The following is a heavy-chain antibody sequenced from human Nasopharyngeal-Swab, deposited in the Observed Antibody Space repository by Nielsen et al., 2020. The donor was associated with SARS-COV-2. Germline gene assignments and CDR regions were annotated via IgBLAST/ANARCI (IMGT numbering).Heavy chain of an antibody. CDR3: ARECGTGSGSYVDY. CDR2: IYHSGST. Sequence: SETLSLTCTVSGASISRYYWSWIRQPPGKGLEWIGYIYHSGSTYYNPSLKSRVTISVDRSKNQFSLKLSSVTAADTAVYYCARECGTGSGSYVDYWGQGTLVTVSS. J-gene: IGHJ4*02. D-gene: IGHD3-10*01. V-gene: IGHV4-30-2*01. CDR1: GASISRYY.